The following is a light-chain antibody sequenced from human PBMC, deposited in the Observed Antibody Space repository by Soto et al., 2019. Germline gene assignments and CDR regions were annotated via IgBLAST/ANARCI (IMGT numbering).Light chain of an antibody. Sequence: QSALTQPASVSGSPGQSITLSCTGTGSDIGSNNYVSWFQQRPGKAPTLIIYEVSNRPSGVSTHFSGSKSGNTASLTISGLLPEDEAEYYCSSYTTTTRLFGGGTKLTVL. V-gene: IGLV2-14*01. CDR2: EVS. CDR1: GSDIGSNNY. J-gene: IGLJ3*02. CDR3: SSYTTTTRL.